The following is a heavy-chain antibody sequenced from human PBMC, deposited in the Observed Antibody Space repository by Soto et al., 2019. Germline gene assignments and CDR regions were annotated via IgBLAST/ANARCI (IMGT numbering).Heavy chain of an antibody. J-gene: IGHJ6*02. CDR1: GYTFTSYG. Sequence: ASVKVSCKASGYTFTSYGISWVRQAPGQGLEWMGWISAYNGNTNYAQKLQVRVTMTTGTSTSTAYMELRSLRSDDTAVYYCARRSVVAARFYYYYGMDVWGQGTTVTVS. CDR3: ARRSVVAARFYYYYGMDV. CDR2: ISAYNGNT. D-gene: IGHD2-15*01. V-gene: IGHV1-18*01.